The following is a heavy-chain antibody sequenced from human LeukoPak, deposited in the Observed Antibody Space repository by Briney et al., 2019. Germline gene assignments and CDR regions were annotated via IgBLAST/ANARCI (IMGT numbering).Heavy chain of an antibody. D-gene: IGHD2-2*02. CDR1: GFTFSSYG. CDR2: IRYDGSNK. J-gene: IGHJ3*02. Sequence: GGSLRLSCAASGFTFSSYGMHWVRQAPGKGLEWVAFIRYDGSNKYYADSVKGRFTISRDNSKNTLYLQMNSLRAEDTAVYYCAREIRRGYCSSTSCYSAGAFDIWGQGTMVTVSS. V-gene: IGHV3-30*02. CDR3: AREIRRGYCSSTSCYSAGAFDI.